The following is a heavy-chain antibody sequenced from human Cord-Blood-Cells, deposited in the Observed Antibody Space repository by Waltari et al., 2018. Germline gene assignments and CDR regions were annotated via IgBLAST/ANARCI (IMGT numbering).Heavy chain of an antibody. CDR2: ISSSGSTI. CDR1: GFTFMSYE. Sequence: EVHLVESGGGLVQPGGSLRLSWEAPGFTFMSYERYWVRQAPGKGLEWVSYISSSGSTIYYADSVKGRFTISRDNAKNSLYLQMNSLRAEDTAVYYCARFSSSWYFDYWGQGTLVTVSS. D-gene: IGHD6-13*01. CDR3: ARFSSSWYFDY. J-gene: IGHJ4*02. V-gene: IGHV3-48*03.